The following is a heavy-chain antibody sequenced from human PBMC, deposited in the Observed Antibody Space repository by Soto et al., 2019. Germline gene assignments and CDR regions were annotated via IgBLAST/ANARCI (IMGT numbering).Heavy chain of an antibody. Sequence: ASVKVSCKASGYTFTSYGISWVRQAPGQGLEWMGWISAYNGNTNYAQKLQGRVTMTTDTSTSTAYMELRSLRSDDTAVYYCARGPLVLRYFDRSQGGNWFDPWGQGTLVTVSS. CDR1: GYTFTSYG. V-gene: IGHV1-18*04. J-gene: IGHJ5*02. CDR2: ISAYNGNT. CDR3: ARGPLVLRYFDRSQGGNWFDP. D-gene: IGHD3-9*01.